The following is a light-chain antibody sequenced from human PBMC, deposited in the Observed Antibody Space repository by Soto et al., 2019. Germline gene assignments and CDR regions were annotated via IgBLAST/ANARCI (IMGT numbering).Light chain of an antibody. CDR2: ADS. CDR1: QSVSGY. Sequence: IVLTQSPATLSLSPWETATLSCRASQSVSGYIGWYQQKPGQAPRLLIYADSNRATGIPARFSGSGSGTDFTLTISSLEPGDFAVYYCQQRYNWLLTFGGGTKVDIK. J-gene: IGKJ4*01. CDR3: QQRYNWLLT. V-gene: IGKV3-11*01.